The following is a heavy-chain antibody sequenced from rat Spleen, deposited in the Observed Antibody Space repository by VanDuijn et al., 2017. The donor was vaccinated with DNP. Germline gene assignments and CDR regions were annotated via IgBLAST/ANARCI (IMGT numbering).Heavy chain of an antibody. CDR3: ATGKVGYWYFDF. CDR2: ISTAGGST. CDR1: GFTFSNYY. J-gene: IGHJ1*01. Sequence: EVQLVESGGGLVQPGRSLKLSCAASGFTFSNYYMAWVRQAPTKGLEWVAYISTAGGSTYYRDSVKGRFTISRDNAKSTLYLQMDSLRSEDTATYYCATGKVGYWYFDFWGPGTMVTVSS. V-gene: IGHV5-27*01.